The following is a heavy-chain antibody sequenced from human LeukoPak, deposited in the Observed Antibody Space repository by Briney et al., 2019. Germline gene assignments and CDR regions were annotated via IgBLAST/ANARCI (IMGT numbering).Heavy chain of an antibody. CDR3: ARVTPFGVVTGGNFDY. CDR1: GFTFSSYS. D-gene: IGHD3-3*01. J-gene: IGHJ4*02. Sequence: GGSLKLSCAASGFTFSSYSMNWVRQAPGKGLEWVSYISSSSSTIYYADSVKGRFTISRDNAKNSLYLQMNSLRAEDTAVYYCARVTPFGVVTGGNFDYWGQGTLVTVSS. V-gene: IGHV3-48*01. CDR2: ISSSSSTI.